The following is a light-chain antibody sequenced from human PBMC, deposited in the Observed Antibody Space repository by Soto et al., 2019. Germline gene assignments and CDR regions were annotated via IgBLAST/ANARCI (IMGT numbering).Light chain of an antibody. CDR1: RSDVGGYNY. CDR3: SSYTSSSTLV. V-gene: IGLV2-14*01. CDR2: DVS. Sequence: QSALTQPASVSGSPGPSIPLSCSGTRSDVGGYNYVSWYHQHPGKAPKLMIYDVSNRPSGVSNRFSGSKSGNTASLTISGLQAEDEADYYCSSYTSSSTLVFGTGTKVTVL. J-gene: IGLJ1*01.